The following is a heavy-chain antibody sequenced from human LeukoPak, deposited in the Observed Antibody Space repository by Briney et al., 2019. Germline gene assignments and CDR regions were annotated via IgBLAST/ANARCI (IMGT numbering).Heavy chain of an antibody. D-gene: IGHD6-19*01. V-gene: IGHV6-1*01. CDR1: GDSVSNNNTA. CDR2: TYYRSKWHT. CDR3: AREYSSSGLAFDY. J-gene: IGHJ4*02. Sequence: SQTLSLTCAISGDSVSNNNTAWNWIRQSPLRGLEWLGRTYYRSKWHTDYAGSVKSRITINPDTSKNQFSLQVNSVTPEDTAVYYCAREYSSSGLAFDYWGQGALVTVSS.